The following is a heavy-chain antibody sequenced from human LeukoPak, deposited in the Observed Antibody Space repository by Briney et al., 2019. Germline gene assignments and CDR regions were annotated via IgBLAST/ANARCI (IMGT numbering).Heavy chain of an antibody. CDR2: INPNSGGT. J-gene: IGHJ3*02. V-gene: IGHV1-2*02. CDR3: ARDGSDYYDSSGSAFDI. CDR1: GYTFTGYY. Sequence: GASVKVSCKASGYTFTGYYMHWVRQAPGQGLEWMGWINPNSGGTNYAQKFQGRVTMTRDTSISTAYMELSRLRSDDTAVYYCARDGSDYYDSSGSAFDIWGQGTMVTVSS. D-gene: IGHD3-22*01.